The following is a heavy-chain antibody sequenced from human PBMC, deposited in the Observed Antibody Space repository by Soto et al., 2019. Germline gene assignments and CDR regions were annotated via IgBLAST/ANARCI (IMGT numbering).Heavy chain of an antibody. CDR1: GGSISTSDYT. CDR3: VRERTIFGVAPGGGVDV. J-gene: IGHJ6*02. CDR2: VYHSGAT. V-gene: IGHV4-30-2*01. Sequence: SETLSLTCAVSGGSISTSDYTWSWIRQPPGRGLEWIGSVYHSGATHYMPSLKNRLTMSLDKSKNQFSLDLTSVTAAGTAVYYCVRERTIFGVAPGGGVDVWGQGTTVTVSS. D-gene: IGHD3-3*01.